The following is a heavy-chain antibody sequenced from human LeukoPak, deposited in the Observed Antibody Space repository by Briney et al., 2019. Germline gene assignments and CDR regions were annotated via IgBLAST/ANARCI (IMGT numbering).Heavy chain of an antibody. Sequence: GGSLRLTCAASGFTFSSYWMTWVRQAPGKGLEWVANIKQDGSEKYYVDPVKGRFTISRDNAKNSLYLQMNSLRAEDTAMYYCATDPVSSWGQGTLVTVSS. CDR1: GFTFSSYW. V-gene: IGHV3-7*01. CDR2: IKQDGSEK. J-gene: IGHJ4*02. D-gene: IGHD4-23*01. CDR3: ATDPVSS.